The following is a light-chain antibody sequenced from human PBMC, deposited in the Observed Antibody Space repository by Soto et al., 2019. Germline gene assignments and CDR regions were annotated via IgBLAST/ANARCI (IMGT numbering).Light chain of an antibody. Sequence: QSVLTQPASVSGCPGQSITISCTGTSSDVGGYNYVSWYQQHPGKAPKLMIYDVSNRPSGVSNRFSGSRSGNTASLTISGLQAEDEAHYYCSSYTGSTTLVVFGGGTKLTVL. V-gene: IGLV2-14*01. CDR1: SSDVGGYNY. J-gene: IGLJ2*01. CDR2: DVS. CDR3: SSYTGSTTLVV.